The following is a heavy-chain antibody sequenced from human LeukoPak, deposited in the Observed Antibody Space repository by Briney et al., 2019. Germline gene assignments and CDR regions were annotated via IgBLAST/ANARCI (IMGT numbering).Heavy chain of an antibody. CDR2: ISYDGSNK. J-gene: IGHJ4*02. V-gene: IGHV3-30-3*01. CDR3: ARDKQWLSTGGGFDY. Sequence: GGSLRLSCAASGFTFSSYAMHWVRQAPGKGLEWVAVISYDGSNKYYADSVKGRFTISRDNSKNTLYLQMNSLRAEDTAVYYCARDKQWLSTGGGFDYWGQGTLVTVSS. CDR1: GFTFSSYA. D-gene: IGHD6-19*01.